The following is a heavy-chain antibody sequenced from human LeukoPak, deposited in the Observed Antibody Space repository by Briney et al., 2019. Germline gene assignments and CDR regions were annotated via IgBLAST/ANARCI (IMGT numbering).Heavy chain of an antibody. CDR3: ARSQEQWLVRYNWFDP. Sequence: GASVKVSCKVSGYTLTELSMHWVRQAPGKGLEWMGGFDPEDGETIYAQKFQGRVTMTRNTSISTAYMELSSLRSEDTAVYYCARSQEQWLVRYNWFDPWGQGTLVTVSS. V-gene: IGHV1-24*01. J-gene: IGHJ5*02. CDR2: FDPEDGET. D-gene: IGHD6-19*01. CDR1: GYTLTELS.